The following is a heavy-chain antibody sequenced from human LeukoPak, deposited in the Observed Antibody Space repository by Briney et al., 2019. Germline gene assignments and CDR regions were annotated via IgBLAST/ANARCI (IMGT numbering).Heavy chain of an antibody. CDR3: ARGAGRYGDYRDY. CDR2: IWHDGSNA. Sequence: GGSLRLSCAAAGFAFSPCAMHWVRQAPGKGLEWVAFIWHDGSNADYADSVKGRFTISRDDAKNSLYMQMNSLTAEDTAVYYCARGAGRYGDYRDYWGQGTLVTVSS. J-gene: IGHJ4*02. D-gene: IGHD4-17*01. CDR1: GFAFSPCA. V-gene: IGHV3-33*01.